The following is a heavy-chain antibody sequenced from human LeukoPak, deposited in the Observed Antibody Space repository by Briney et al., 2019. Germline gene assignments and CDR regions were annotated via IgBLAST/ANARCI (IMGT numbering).Heavy chain of an antibody. CDR3: ARLGGYCSSTSCSWFDP. D-gene: IGHD2-2*01. Sequence: SSETLSLTCTVSGGSISSYYWSWIRQPPGKGLEWMGYIYYSGSTNYNPSLKSRVTISVDTSKNQFSLKLSSVTAADTAVYYCARLGGYCSSTSCSWFDPWGQGTLVTVSS. CDR2: IYYSGST. V-gene: IGHV4-59*08. J-gene: IGHJ5*02. CDR1: GGSISSYY.